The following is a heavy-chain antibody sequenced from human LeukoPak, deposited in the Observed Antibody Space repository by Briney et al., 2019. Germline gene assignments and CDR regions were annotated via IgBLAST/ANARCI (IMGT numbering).Heavy chain of an antibody. J-gene: IGHJ6*03. V-gene: IGHV4-61*05. CDR2: IYYSGST. D-gene: IGHD2-2*01. CDR1: GGSISSSTYY. Sequence: SETLSLTCTVSGGSISSSTYYRGWIRQPPGKGLEWIGYIYYSGSTNYNPSLKSRVTISVDTSKNQFSLKLSSVIAADTAVYYCARTTEGYCSSASCFGFSYSYYMDVWGKGTTVTISS. CDR3: ARTTEGYCSSASCFGFSYSYYMDV.